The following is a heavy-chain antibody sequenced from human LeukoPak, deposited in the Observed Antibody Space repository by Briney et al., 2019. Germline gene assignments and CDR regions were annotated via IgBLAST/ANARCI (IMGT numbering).Heavy chain of an antibody. CDR2: IYYSGST. D-gene: IGHD3-22*01. CDR1: GGSISSYY. V-gene: IGHV4-59*08. J-gene: IGHJ4*02. CDR3: AGNYYDSSGYVDC. Sequence: SETLSLTCTVSGGSISSYYWSWIRQPPGKGLEWIGYIYYSGSTNYNPSLKSRVTISVDTSKNQFSLKLSSVTAADTAVYYCAGNYYDSSGYVDCWGQGTLVTVSS.